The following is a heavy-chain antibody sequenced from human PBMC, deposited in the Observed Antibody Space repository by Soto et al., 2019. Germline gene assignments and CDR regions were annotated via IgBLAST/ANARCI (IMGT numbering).Heavy chain of an antibody. D-gene: IGHD1-26*01. V-gene: IGHV6-1*01. Sequence: TLSLTCAISGDSVSSNSAAWNWIRQSPSRGLEWLARTYYRSKWYNHYALSVESRITINPDTSKNQFSLQLKSMTPEDTAVYYCARDRAVGNTAGGMDVWGQGTTVTVSS. CDR3: ARDRAVGNTAGGMDV. CDR1: GDSVSSNSAA. J-gene: IGHJ6*02. CDR2: TYYRSKWYN.